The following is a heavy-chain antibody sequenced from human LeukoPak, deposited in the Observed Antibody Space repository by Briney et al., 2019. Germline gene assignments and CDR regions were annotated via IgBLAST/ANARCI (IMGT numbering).Heavy chain of an antibody. J-gene: IGHJ4*02. D-gene: IGHD3-3*01. Sequence: GGSLRLSCAASGFTFSSYAMHWVRQAPGKGLEWVAVISYDGSNKYYADSVKGRFTISRDNSKNTLYLQMNSLRAEDTAVYYCAKDLNHDFWSGYYGYFDYWGQGALVTVPS. CDR1: GFTFSSYA. V-gene: IGHV3-30-3*01. CDR3: AKDLNHDFWSGYYGYFDY. CDR2: ISYDGSNK.